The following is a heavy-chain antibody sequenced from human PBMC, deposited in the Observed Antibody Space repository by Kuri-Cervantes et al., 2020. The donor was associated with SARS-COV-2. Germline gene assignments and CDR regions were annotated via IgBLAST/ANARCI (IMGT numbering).Heavy chain of an antibody. CDR3: ARRNRGGTMWRAVAPTDTDYFDY. Sequence: SETLSLTCTVSGGSINSSSYYWGWIRQPPGKGLEWIGEINHSGSTNYNPSFQGHVTMSVDKSVNTAYLQWSTLRASDTGIYFCARRNRGGTMWRAVAPTDTDYFDYWGQGTLVTVSS. D-gene: IGHD6-19*01. J-gene: IGHJ4*02. V-gene: IGHV4-39*07. CDR1: GGSINSSSYY. CDR2: INHSGST.